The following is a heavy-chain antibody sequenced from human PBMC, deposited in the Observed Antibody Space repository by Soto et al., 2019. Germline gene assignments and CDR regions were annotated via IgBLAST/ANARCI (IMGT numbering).Heavy chain of an antibody. Sequence: PGESLKISCKGVGYKFGSAWIGWVRQMPGKGLEWMGIIKPGTSDIRYSPSCRGHVTISADEAVSTAYLQWSSLKASDTAMYNCARQLSHICDSWGQGTMVTVSS. V-gene: IGHV5-51*01. J-gene: IGHJ4*02. D-gene: IGHD3-3*02. CDR2: IKPGTSDI. CDR3: ARQLSHICDS. CDR1: GYKFGSAW.